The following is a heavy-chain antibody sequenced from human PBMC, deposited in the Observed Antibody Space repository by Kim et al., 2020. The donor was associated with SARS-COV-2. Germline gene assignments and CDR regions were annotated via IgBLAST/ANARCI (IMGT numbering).Heavy chain of an antibody. Sequence: SETLSLTCTVSGGSISSYYWSWIRQPPGKGLEWIGYIYYSGSTNYNPSLKSRVTISVDTSKNQFSLKLSSVTAADTAVYYCARGGYGDYVDYWGQGTLVT. CDR2: IYYSGST. J-gene: IGHJ4*02. V-gene: IGHV4-59*01. CDR3: ARGGYGDYVDY. D-gene: IGHD4-17*01. CDR1: GGSISSYY.